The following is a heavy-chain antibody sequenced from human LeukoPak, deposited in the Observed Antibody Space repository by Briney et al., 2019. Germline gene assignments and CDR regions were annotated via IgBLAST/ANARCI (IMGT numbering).Heavy chain of an antibody. V-gene: IGHV4-4*07. CDR1: GCPISRYY. CDR3: ARGAFSRWDRIGIAGRKYYFDY. CDR2: IYTRWST. Sequence: SETLSLTCTVSGCPISRYYWSLIRQPPGKGLEWNWRIYTRWSTNYNPPLKSRVTMSVDTSKNQFSLKLSSVAAADTAVYYCARGAFSRWDRIGIAGRKYYFDYWGQGTLVTVSS. J-gene: IGHJ4*02. D-gene: IGHD6-13*01.